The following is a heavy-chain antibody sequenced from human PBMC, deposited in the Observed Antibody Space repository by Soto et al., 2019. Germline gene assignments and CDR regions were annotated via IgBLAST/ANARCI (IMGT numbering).Heavy chain of an antibody. J-gene: IGHJ6*02. CDR1: GFTFSSYA. V-gene: IGHV3-23*01. Sequence: PGGSLRLSCAASGFTFSSYAMSWVRQAPGKGLEWVSAISGSGGSTYYADSVKGRFTISRDNSKNTLYLQMNSLRAEDTAVYYCAKEVTMVRGSRTYYYYGMDVWGQGTTATVSS. D-gene: IGHD3-10*01. CDR2: ISGSGGST. CDR3: AKEVTMVRGSRTYYYYGMDV.